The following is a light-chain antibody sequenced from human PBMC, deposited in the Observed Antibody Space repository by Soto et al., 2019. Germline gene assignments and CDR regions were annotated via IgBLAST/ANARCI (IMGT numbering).Light chain of an antibody. V-gene: IGKV1-5*03. J-gene: IGKJ4*01. CDR2: KAS. Sequence: DIQMTQSPSTLSASVGDRVTITCRASQSISVWLAWYQQKPGKAPNLLIYKASNLESGVPSRFSGSGSGTEFTLTISSLQPDDFATYYCQQSNSYPLTIGGGTKVEIK. CDR1: QSISVW. CDR3: QQSNSYPLT.